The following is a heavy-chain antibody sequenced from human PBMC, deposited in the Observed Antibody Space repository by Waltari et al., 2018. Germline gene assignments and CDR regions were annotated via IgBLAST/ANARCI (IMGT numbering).Heavy chain of an antibody. Sequence: QVQLQQWGAGLLKPSETLSLTCAVYGGSFSGYYWSWIRQPPGKGLEWIGEINHSGRTNYNPSLKSRVTRSVDTSKNQFSRKLSSVTAADTAVYYCARGFISSSSRLVWFDPWGQGTLVTVSS. CDR1: GGSFSGYY. CDR2: INHSGRT. CDR3: ARGFISSSSRLVWFDP. J-gene: IGHJ5*02. V-gene: IGHV4-34*01. D-gene: IGHD6-6*01.